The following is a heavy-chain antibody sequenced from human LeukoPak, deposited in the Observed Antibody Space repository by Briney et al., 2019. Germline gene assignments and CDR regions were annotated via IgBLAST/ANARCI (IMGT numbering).Heavy chain of an antibody. CDR1: GFTFSSYG. J-gene: IGHJ4*02. CDR3: AKQEVDWNYVVLDY. Sequence: GGSLRLSCEASGFTFSSYGMHWVRQAPGKGLEWVAFIRYDGSNKYYADSVKGRFTISRDNSKNTLYLQMNSLRAEDTAVYYCAKQEVDWNYVVLDYWGQGTLVTVSS. CDR2: IRYDGSNK. D-gene: IGHD1-7*01. V-gene: IGHV3-30*02.